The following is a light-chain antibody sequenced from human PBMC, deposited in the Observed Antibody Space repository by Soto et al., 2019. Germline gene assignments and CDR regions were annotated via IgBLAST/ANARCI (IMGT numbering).Light chain of an antibody. J-gene: IGLJ1*01. CDR2: EVS. Sequence: QSFLTQPASVSGSPGQSITISCTGTSSDVGSYNYVSWYQQHPGKAPKLMIYEVSDRPSGISSRFSGSKSGNTASLTISGLQADDEADYYCILCTSNRAVFGTGTKVTVL. CDR3: ILCTSNRAV. V-gene: IGLV2-14*01. CDR1: SSDVGSYNY.